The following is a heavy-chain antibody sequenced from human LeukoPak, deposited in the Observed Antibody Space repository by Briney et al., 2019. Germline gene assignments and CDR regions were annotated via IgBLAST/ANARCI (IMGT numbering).Heavy chain of an antibody. D-gene: IGHD6-13*01. CDR3: AKVSGPGQQLTSSGMDV. Sequence: QPGRFLRLSSASSGIASCRDAMGGGREAPGERKGRGSGISGSGGTTSSAHPVKGRFPISRDHSKTTLYLQMTSLRAEDTAVYYCAKVSGPGQQLTSSGMDVWGQGTTVAVSS. CDR2: ISGSGGTT. CDR1: GIASCRDA. V-gene: IGHV3-23*01. J-gene: IGHJ6*02.